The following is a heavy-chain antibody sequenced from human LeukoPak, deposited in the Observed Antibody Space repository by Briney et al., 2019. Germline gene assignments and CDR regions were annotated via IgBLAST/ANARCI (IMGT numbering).Heavy chain of an antibody. V-gene: IGHV3-23*01. D-gene: IGHD2-2*01. CDR3: ARAIVVIPAAIRY. CDR2: ISGSGGST. CDR1: GITFSSHG. Sequence: GALRLSCAASGITFSSHGMSWVRPAPGKGLEWVSSISGSGGSTYYADSVKGRFTISRDNSKNTLYLQMNSLRAEDTAVYYCARAIVVIPAAIRYWGQGTLVTVSS. J-gene: IGHJ4*02.